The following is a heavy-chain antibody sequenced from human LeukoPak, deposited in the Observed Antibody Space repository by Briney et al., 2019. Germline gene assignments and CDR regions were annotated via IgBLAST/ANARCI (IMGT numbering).Heavy chain of an antibody. CDR3: ATASTVTTERGSVVRAFDI. V-gene: IGHV1-8*01. CDR1: VYTFTSYD. J-gene: IGHJ3*02. D-gene: IGHD4-17*01. CDR2: MNPNSGKT. Sequence: ASVTVSFKASVYTFTSYDINWVRQATGQGLEWVGWMNPNSGKTGYAQKFQGRVTMTRSTSISTAYMELSSLRSEETAVYYCATASTVTTERGSVVRAFDIWGQGTMVTVSS.